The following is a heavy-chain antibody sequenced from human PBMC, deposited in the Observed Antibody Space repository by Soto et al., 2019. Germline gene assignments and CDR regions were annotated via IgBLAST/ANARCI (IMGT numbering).Heavy chain of an antibody. CDR3: AKSTPGY. J-gene: IGHJ4*02. V-gene: IGHV3-30*18. D-gene: IGHD2-2*01. CDR1: GFTFSSYG. Sequence: QVQLVESGGGVVQPGRSLRLSCAASGFTFSSYGMHWVRQAPGKGLEWVAVISYDGSNKYYADSVKGRFTISRDNSKNTLYLQMNSLRAEDTAVYYRAKSTPGYWGQGTLVTVSS. CDR2: ISYDGSNK.